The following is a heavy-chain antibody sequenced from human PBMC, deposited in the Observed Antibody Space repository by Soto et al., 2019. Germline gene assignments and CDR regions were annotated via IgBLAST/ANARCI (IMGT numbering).Heavy chain of an antibody. CDR2: ISSSSSII. J-gene: IGHJ6*02. CDR3: AGCSGGSCHYYYAMDV. D-gene: IGHD2-15*01. Sequence: EVQLVESGGGLVQPGGSLRLSCAASGFTFSSYSMNWVRQAPGKGLEWVSYISSSSSIIYYADSVRGRFTISRDNAKNSLYLQMNSLRDEDTAVDYCAGCSGGSCHYYYAMDVWGQGTTVTVSS. CDR1: GFTFSSYS. V-gene: IGHV3-48*02.